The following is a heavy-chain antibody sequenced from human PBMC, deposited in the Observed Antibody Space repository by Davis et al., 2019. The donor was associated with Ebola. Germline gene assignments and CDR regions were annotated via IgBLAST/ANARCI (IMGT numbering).Heavy chain of an antibody. CDR3: ARWVVITPTAWDY. V-gene: IGHV1-18*01. D-gene: IGHD4-23*01. J-gene: IGHJ4*02. CDR1: GYTFNSYG. Sequence: AASVKVSCKASGYTFNSYGFTWVRQAPGQGLEWMGWISAYNGNTNYAQKFQGRVTMTTDTSTRTAYMELRSLKSDDTAVYYCARWVVITPTAWDYWGQGTLVTVSS. CDR2: ISAYNGNT.